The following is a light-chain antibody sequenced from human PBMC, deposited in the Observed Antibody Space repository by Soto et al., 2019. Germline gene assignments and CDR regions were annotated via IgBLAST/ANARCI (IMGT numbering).Light chain of an antibody. J-gene: IGKJ1*01. Sequence: IQMTQSPSSLSASVGDRVSITCRASQSISRYLNWYQQKPGKAPKLLISLTSSLQSEVPSRFSGSGSGTDFTLTISSPQPEDFATYYCQQSYSTLWTFGQGTKVDIK. V-gene: IGKV1-39*01. CDR1: QSISRY. CDR3: QQSYSTLWT. CDR2: LTS.